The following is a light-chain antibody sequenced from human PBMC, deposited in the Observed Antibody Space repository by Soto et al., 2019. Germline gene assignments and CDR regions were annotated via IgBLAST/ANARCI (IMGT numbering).Light chain of an antibody. V-gene: IGLV2-14*01. CDR3: SSYTSSSTLSYV. J-gene: IGLJ1*01. CDR1: SSEVCGYNY. Sequence: QSALPQAASVSGSPGQSITISCTGNSSEVCGYNYVSWYQQHPGKAPKLMIYDVSNRPSGVSNRFSGSKSGNTASLTISGLQAEDEADYYCSSYTSSSTLSYVFGTGTKVTVL. CDR2: DVS.